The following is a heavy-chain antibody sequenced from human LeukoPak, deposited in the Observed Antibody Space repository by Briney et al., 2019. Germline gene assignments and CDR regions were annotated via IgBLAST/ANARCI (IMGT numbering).Heavy chain of an antibody. V-gene: IGHV1-2*06. Sequence: GASVKVSCKASGYTFTDYYIHWVRQAPGQGLEWMGRINPNSGGTNFAQKFQGRVTMTRDTSISTAYMELSRLRSDDTAVYYCARDEYYDSSGYRDDYWGQGTLVTVSS. J-gene: IGHJ4*02. CDR1: GYTFTDYY. D-gene: IGHD3-22*01. CDR3: ARDEYYDSSGYRDDY. CDR2: INPNSGGT.